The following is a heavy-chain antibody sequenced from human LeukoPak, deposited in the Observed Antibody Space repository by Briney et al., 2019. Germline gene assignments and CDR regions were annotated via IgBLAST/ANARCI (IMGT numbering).Heavy chain of an antibody. CDR1: GDSVSSGSYY. D-gene: IGHD3-10*01. CDR3: ARDAWFGAGRTFAY. CDR2: IYTSGST. J-gene: IGHJ4*02. Sequence: SQTLSLTCSVSGDSVSSGSYYWSWIRQPAGKGLEWIGRIYTSGSTNYIPSLKSRLTISVDTSKNQFSLRLSSVTAADTAVYYCARDAWFGAGRTFAYWGQGTLVTVSS. V-gene: IGHV4-61*02.